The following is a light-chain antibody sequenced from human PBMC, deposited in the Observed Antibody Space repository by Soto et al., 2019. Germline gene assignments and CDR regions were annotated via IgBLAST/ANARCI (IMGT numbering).Light chain of an antibody. CDR2: DAS. CDR1: QPISSH. J-gene: IGKJ2*01. CDR3: QQYNVVPPT. V-gene: IGKV1-33*01. Sequence: DIQLTQSPSSLSASVGDRVTITCRASQPISSHLNWFQQKPGKAPKLLIYDASNLEKGVPSRFTGSGSGTDFTLTINSLQPDEIATYYCQQYNVVPPTFGQGTRLEI.